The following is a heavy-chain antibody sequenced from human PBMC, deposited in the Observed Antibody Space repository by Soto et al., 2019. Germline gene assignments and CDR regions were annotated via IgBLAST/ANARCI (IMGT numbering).Heavy chain of an antibody. D-gene: IGHD2-2*01. V-gene: IGHV1-46*03. Sequence: QVQLVQSGAEVKKPGASVKVSCKASGYTFTSYYMHWVRQAPGQGLEWMGIINPTGGSTSYAQKFQDRVTMTRDTSTSTVYMELSSLRSEDTAVYYCAREGDIVVVPAAPAFDYWGQGTLVTVSS. CDR1: GYTFTSYY. J-gene: IGHJ4*02. CDR3: AREGDIVVVPAAPAFDY. CDR2: INPTGGST.